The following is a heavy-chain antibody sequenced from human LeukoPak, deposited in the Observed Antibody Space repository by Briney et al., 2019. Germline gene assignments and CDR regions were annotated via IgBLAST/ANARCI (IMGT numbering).Heavy chain of an antibody. Sequence: SVKVSCKASGGTFSSYAISWVRQAPGQGLEWMGGIIPIFGTANYAQKFQGRVTITADESTSTAYMELSSLRSEDTAVYYCARGYCSGGSCQVPFDYWGQGTLVTVSS. J-gene: IGHJ4*02. D-gene: IGHD2-15*01. CDR2: IIPIFGTA. V-gene: IGHV1-69*13. CDR3: ARGYCSGGSCQVPFDY. CDR1: GGTFSSYA.